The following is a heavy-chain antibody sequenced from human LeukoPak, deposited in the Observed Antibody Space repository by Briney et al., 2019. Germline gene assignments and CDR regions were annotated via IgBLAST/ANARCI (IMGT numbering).Heavy chain of an antibody. V-gene: IGHV3-74*01. CDR3: ARVRLAGTDGWFDR. J-gene: IGHJ5*02. Sequence: PGGSLRLSCAASGFTFSSYWMHWVRQAPGKGLVWVSRINTDGTNTRYADSVKGRFTISRDNAKNSVYLQMNSLRAEDTAVYYCARVRLAGTDGWFDRWGQGTLVTVSS. CDR1: GFTFSSYW. CDR2: INTDGTNT. D-gene: IGHD6-19*01.